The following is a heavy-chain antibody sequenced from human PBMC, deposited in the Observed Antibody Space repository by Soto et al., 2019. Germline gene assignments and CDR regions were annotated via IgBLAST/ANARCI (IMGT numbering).Heavy chain of an antibody. D-gene: IGHD2-15*01. V-gene: IGHV1-18*01. J-gene: IGHJ6*03. CDR2: ISGNNGNT. CDR1: GYPFISYG. Sequence: QVHLLQSGPELKKPRASVKVSCKASGYPFISYGVSWVRQAPGQGLEWMGWISGNNGNTNHAQRLEGRVTMTTDTSKSTAYMELRSLRSGDTAVYYCARAVVVSAPYYYMDVWGTGTTVTVSS. CDR3: ARAVVVSAPYYYMDV.